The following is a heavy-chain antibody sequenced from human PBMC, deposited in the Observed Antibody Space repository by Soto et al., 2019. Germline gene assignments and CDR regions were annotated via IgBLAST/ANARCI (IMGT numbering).Heavy chain of an antibody. V-gene: IGHV3-9*01. CDR1: GFTFDDYA. CDR2: ISWNSGSI. J-gene: IGHJ4*02. D-gene: IGHD6-13*01. Sequence: GGSLRLSCAASGFTFDDYAIHWVRQAPGKGLEWGSGISWNSGSICYADSVKGRFTISRDNAKNSLYLQMNSLRAEDTALYYCAKDMVIAAAGRIFDYWGQGTLVTVSS. CDR3: AKDMVIAAAGRIFDY.